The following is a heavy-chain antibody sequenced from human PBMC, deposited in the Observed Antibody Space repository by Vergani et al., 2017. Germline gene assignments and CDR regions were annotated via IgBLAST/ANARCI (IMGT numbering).Heavy chain of an antibody. Sequence: QVQLVQSGAEVKKPGSSVKVSCKASGYTFTSYYMHWVRQAPGQGLEWMGIINPSGGSTSYAQKFQGRVTMTRDTSTSTVYMELSSLRSEDTAVYYCARRFVSRQPGDYWGQGTLVTVSS. V-gene: IGHV1-46*03. D-gene: IGHD3-16*01. CDR1: GYTFTSYY. J-gene: IGHJ4*02. CDR3: ARRFVSRQPGDY. CDR2: INPSGGST.